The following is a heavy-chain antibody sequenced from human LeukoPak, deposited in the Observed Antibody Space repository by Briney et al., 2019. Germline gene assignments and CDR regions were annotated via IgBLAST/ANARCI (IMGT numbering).Heavy chain of an antibody. V-gene: IGHV4-4*07. CDR2: IYSSGST. J-gene: IGHJ4*02. D-gene: IGHD2-8*02. CDR1: GGSISSYY. CDR3: AIEYRFEYTGGPG. Sequence: PSETLSLTCTVSGGSISSYYWSWIRQPAGKGLEWIGRIYSSGSTNYNPSLKSRVTMSIDTSKNQFSLKLTSVTAADTAVYYCAIEYRFEYTGGPGWGQGTLITVSS.